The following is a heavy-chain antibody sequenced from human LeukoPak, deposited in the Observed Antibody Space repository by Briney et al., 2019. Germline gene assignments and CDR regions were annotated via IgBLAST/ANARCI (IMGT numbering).Heavy chain of an antibody. CDR2: IYYSGST. Sequence: PSETLSLTCTVSGGSISSSSYYWGWIRQPPGKGLEWIGSIYYSGSTYYNPSLKSRVTISVGTSKNQFSLKLSSVTAADTAVYYCARLIVVVPTGLIDYWGQGTLVTVSS. CDR3: ARLIVVVPTGLIDY. J-gene: IGHJ4*02. V-gene: IGHV4-39*07. D-gene: IGHD2-21*01. CDR1: GGSISSSSYY.